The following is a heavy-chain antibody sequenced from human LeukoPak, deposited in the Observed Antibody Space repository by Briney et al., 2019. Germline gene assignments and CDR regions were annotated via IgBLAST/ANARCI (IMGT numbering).Heavy chain of an antibody. Sequence: GGSLRLSCAASGFTFNSYGMHWVRQAPGKGLEWVAVIWYDGSNKYYADSVKGRFTISRDNSKNTLYLQMNSLRAEDTAVYYCARGALRYFDWSNGHDYWGQGTLVTVSS. CDR2: IWYDGSNK. V-gene: IGHV3-33*01. D-gene: IGHD3-9*01. CDR3: ARGALRYFDWSNGHDY. CDR1: GFTFNSYG. J-gene: IGHJ4*02.